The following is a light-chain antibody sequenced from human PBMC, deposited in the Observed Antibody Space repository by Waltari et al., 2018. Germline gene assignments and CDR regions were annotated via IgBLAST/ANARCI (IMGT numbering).Light chain of an antibody. J-gene: IGLJ6*01. Sequence: QSALTQPASVSGSPGQSITHSCSRTSRNVGGYNFVSWYQKHPDKAPKLIIFDVSTRPPGISDRFSGSKSGNTASLIISGLQTGDEAEYYCSSYASSGSLVFGSGTLVTVL. V-gene: IGLV2-14*03. CDR1: SRNVGGYNF. CDR3: SSYASSGSLV. CDR2: DVS.